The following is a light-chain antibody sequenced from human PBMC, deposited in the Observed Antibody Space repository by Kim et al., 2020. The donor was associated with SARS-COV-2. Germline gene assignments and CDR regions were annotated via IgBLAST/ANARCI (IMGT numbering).Light chain of an antibody. CDR3: QQSYIIPYT. Sequence: SAAVRDRVTITCRASQDITSYLNWYQHKPGKAPRLLIYAASSLQGGVPSRFSGSGSGTDFTLTISSLQPEDFATFYCQQSYIIPYTFGQGTKLEI. CDR1: QDITSY. V-gene: IGKV1-39*01. CDR2: AAS. J-gene: IGKJ2*01.